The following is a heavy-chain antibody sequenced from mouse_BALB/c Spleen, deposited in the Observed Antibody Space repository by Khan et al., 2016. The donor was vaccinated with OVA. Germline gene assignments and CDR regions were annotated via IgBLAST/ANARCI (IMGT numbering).Heavy chain of an antibody. D-gene: IGHD1-1*01. CDR3: ARLPTVVDYYAMDY. Sequence: EVELVESGGGLVQPGGSLKLSCAASGFTFSSYTMSWVRQTPEKRLEWVAYISNGGGSTYYPDTVKGRFTISRDNAKNTLYLQMSSRKSEDTAMYYCARLPTVVDYYAMDYWGQGTSVTVSS. CDR1: GFTFSSYT. J-gene: IGHJ4*01. V-gene: IGHV5-12-2*01. CDR2: ISNGGGST.